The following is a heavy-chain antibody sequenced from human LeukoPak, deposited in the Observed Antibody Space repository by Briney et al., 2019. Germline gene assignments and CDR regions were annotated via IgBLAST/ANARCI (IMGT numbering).Heavy chain of an antibody. D-gene: IGHD3-22*01. CDR3: ASAVYYYDSSEVDY. J-gene: IGHJ4*02. CDR1: GGSISSYY. Sequence: SEILSLTCTVSGGSISSYYWSWIRQPAGKGLEWIGRIYTSGSTNYNPSLKSRVTMSVDTSKNQFSLKLSSVTAADTAVYYCASAVYYYDSSEVDYWGQGTLVTVSS. V-gene: IGHV4-4*07. CDR2: IYTSGST.